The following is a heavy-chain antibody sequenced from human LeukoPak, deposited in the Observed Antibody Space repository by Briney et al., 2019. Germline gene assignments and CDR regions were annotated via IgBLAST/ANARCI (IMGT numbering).Heavy chain of an antibody. D-gene: IGHD4-17*01. CDR2: ISNDGSKT. CDR1: GFTFSNHA. CDR3: ARDHYGDYYFDS. V-gene: IGHV3-30-3*01. Sequence: QPGRSLRLSCAASGFTFSNHAMHWVRQAPGKGLEWVALISNDGSKTYYADSVKGRFTISRDNSKNTLYLQMDSLRAEDTALYYCARDHYGDYYFDSWGQGTLVTVSS. J-gene: IGHJ4*02.